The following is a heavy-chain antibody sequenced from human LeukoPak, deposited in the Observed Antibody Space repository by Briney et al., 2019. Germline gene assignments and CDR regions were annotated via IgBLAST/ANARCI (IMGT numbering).Heavy chain of an antibody. CDR3: ARRGFQGWRGNWFDP. CDR1: GYTFTSYG. CDR2: ISAYNGNT. J-gene: IGHJ5*02. Sequence: GASVKVSCKASGYTFTSYGISWVRQAPGQGLEWMGWISAYNGNTNYAQKLQGRVTMTTDTSTSTAYMELSSLRSEDTAVYYCARRGFQGWRGNWFDPWGQGTLVTVSS. V-gene: IGHV1-18*01. D-gene: IGHD2-15*01.